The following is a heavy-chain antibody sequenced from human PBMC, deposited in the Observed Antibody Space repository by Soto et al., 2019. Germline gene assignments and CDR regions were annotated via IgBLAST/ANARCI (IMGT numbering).Heavy chain of an antibody. CDR3: ARASSGYDSGAGY. D-gene: IGHD5-12*01. J-gene: IGHJ4*02. V-gene: IGHV3-30-3*01. CDR1: GFTFSSYA. Sequence: QVQLVESGGGVVQPGRSLRLSCAASGFTFSSYAMHWVRQAPGKGLEWVAVISYDGSNKYYADSVKGRFTISRDNSKNTLYLQMNSLRAEDTAVYYCARASSGYDSGAGYWGQGTLVTVSS. CDR2: ISYDGSNK.